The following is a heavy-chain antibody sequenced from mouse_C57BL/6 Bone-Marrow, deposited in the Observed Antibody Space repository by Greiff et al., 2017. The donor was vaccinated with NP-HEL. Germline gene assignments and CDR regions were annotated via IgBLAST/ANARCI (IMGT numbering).Heavy chain of an antibody. CDR2: ISYSGST. Sequence: EVKLVESGPGLAKPSQTLSLTCSVPGYSITSDYWNWIRKFPGNKLEYMGYISYSGSTYYNPSLKSRISITRDPSQNQYYLQLNSVTTEDTATYYCARRGYCSSYPWWYFDVWGTGTTVTVSS. J-gene: IGHJ1*03. CDR3: ARRGYCSSYPWWYFDV. CDR1: GYSITSDY. D-gene: IGHD1-1*01. V-gene: IGHV3-8*01.